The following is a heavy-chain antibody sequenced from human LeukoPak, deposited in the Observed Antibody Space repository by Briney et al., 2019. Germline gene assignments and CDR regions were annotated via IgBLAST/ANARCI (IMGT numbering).Heavy chain of an antibody. J-gene: IGHJ4*02. D-gene: IGHD3-10*01. CDR1: GLTFSSYA. CDR3: AKDSSPTYYYGSGDY. Sequence: GGSLRLSCTTSGLTFSSYAMSWVRQAPGKGLQWVSAISGNGGSTYYADSVKGRFTISRDNSKNTLYLQMNSLRAEDTAIYYCAKDSSPTYYYGSGDYWGQGTLVTVSS. CDR2: ISGNGGST. V-gene: IGHV3-23*01.